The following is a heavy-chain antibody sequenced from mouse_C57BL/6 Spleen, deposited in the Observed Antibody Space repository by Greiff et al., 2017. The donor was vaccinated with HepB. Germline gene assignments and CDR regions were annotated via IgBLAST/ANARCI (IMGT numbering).Heavy chain of an antibody. CDR3: ALNPLITTGYFDV. D-gene: IGHD1-1*01. V-gene: IGHV1-50*01. J-gene: IGHJ1*03. Sequence: QVQLQQPGAELVKPGASVKLSCKASGYTFTSYWMQWVKQRPGQGLEWIGEIDPSDSYTNYNQKFKGKATLTVDTSSSTAYMQLSSLTSEDSAVYYWALNPLITTGYFDVWGTGTTVTVSS. CDR1: GYTFTSYW. CDR2: IDPSDSYT.